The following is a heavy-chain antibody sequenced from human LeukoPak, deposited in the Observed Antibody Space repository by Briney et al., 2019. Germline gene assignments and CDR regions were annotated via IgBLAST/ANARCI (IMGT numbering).Heavy chain of an antibody. J-gene: IGHJ4*02. D-gene: IGHD3-3*01. V-gene: IGHV3-48*03. CDR2: ISSSGSTI. CDR1: GFTFNSYE. CDR3: ARVMFPEYDFWSGYLVDY. Sequence: GGSLRLSCAASGFTFNSYEMNWVRQAPGKGLEWVAYISSSGSTIYYADSVKGRFTISRDNARNSLYLLMNSLRAEDTAVYYCARVMFPEYDFWSGYLVDYWGQGTLVTVSS.